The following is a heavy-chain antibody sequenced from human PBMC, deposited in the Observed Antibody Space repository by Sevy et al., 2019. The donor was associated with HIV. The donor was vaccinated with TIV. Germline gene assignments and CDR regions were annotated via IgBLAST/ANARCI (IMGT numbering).Heavy chain of an antibody. D-gene: IGHD2-8*02. CDR3: AKRRVQSGLSGGGANYGMDV. J-gene: IGHJ6*02. V-gene: IGHV3-23*01. CDR1: GFPFSNFA. Sequence: GGSLRLSCAASGFPFSNFAMSWVRQAPGKGLEWVSTLIGGGSRTYYADSVTGRFIISRDDSRNTLYLQMNSLRAEGMAIYYCAKRRVQSGLSGGGANYGMDVCGRGTTVTVSS. CDR2: LIGGGSRT.